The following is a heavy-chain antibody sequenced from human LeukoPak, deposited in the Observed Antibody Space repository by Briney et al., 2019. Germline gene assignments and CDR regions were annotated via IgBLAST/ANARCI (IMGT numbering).Heavy chain of an antibody. CDR1: GFTFSSYW. V-gene: IGHV3-7*01. CDR3: AREADIVATISYAFDI. CDR2: IKQDGSEK. Sequence: QPGGSLRLSCAAFGFTFSSYWMSWVRQAPGKGLEWVANIKQDGSEKYYVDSVKGRFTISRDNAKNSLYLQMNSLRAEDTAVYYCAREADIVATISYAFDIWGQGTMVTVSS. D-gene: IGHD5-12*01. J-gene: IGHJ3*02.